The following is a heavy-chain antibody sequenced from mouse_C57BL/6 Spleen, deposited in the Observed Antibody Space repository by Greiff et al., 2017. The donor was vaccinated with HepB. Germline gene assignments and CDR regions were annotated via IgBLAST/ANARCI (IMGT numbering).Heavy chain of an antibody. Sequence: VQLQQSGAELVRPGASVTLSCKASGYTFTDYEMHWVKQTPVHGLEWIGAIDPETGGTAYNQKFKGKAILTADKSSSTAYMELRSLTSEDSAVYYCTRRGFHYYGSSYWDFDVWGTGTTVTVAS. D-gene: IGHD1-1*01. V-gene: IGHV1-15*01. CDR1: GYTFTDYE. CDR2: IDPETGGT. J-gene: IGHJ1*03. CDR3: TRRGFHYYGSSYWDFDV.